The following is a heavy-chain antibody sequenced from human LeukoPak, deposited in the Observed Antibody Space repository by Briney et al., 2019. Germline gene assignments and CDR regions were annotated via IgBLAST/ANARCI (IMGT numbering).Heavy chain of an antibody. J-gene: IGHJ4*02. D-gene: IGHD6-13*01. V-gene: IGHV3-30-3*01. CDR2: ISYDGDDGSNI. Sequence: GGSLRLSCTASGFTFSSYAMHWVRQAPGKGLEWVAVISYDGDDGSNIYYADSVKGRFIISRDNSKNTLYLQMNSLRAEDTAVYYCARGPGITAAGTFTSFFDYWGQGTLVTVSS. CDR1: GFTFSSYA. CDR3: ARGPGITAAGTFTSFFDY.